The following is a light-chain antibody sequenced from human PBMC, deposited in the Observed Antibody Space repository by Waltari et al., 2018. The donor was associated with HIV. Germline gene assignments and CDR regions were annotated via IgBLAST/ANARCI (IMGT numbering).Light chain of an antibody. CDR1: SGSVASNY. Sequence: ILTQPHSVSESPGKTVIISCTGSSGSVASNYVQWYQLRPGNAPRTVIYGDDKRPSWFPDRFSCSIDGSSNSASLIISGLKPEDEGDYYCQSYDNSNWVFGGGTKLTV. J-gene: IGLJ3*02. CDR2: GDD. CDR3: QSYDNSNWV. V-gene: IGLV6-57*02.